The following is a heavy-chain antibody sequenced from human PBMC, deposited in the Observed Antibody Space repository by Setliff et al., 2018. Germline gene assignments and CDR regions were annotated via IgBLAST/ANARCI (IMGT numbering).Heavy chain of an antibody. CDR3: ASEQAGRKTPVFYFDS. Sequence: GSLRLSCAASGFTFSSYAMSWVRQAPGKGLEWVSAISGSGGSTYYADSVKGRFTISRDDSKNTLYLQMNSLRAEDTAVYYCASEQAGRKTPVFYFDSWGQGVQVTVSS. V-gene: IGHV3-23*01. CDR2: ISGSGGST. CDR1: GFTFSSYA. J-gene: IGHJ4*02. D-gene: IGHD2-15*01.